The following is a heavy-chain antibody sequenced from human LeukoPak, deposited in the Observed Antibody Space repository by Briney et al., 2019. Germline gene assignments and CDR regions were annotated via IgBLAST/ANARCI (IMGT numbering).Heavy chain of an antibody. CDR3: ARDPAEEVRGVIRY. D-gene: IGHD3-10*01. V-gene: IGHV4-39*07. CDR1: GGSISSSSYY. Sequence: SETLSLTCTVSGGSISSSSYYWGWIRQPPGKGLEWIGSIYHSGSTYYNPSLKSRVTISVDTSKNQFSLKLSSVTAADTAVYYCARDPAEEVRGVIRYWGQGALVTVSS. J-gene: IGHJ4*02. CDR2: IYHSGST.